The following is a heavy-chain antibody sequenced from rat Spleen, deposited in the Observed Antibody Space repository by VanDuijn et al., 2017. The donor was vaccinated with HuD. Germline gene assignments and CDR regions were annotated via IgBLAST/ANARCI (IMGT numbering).Heavy chain of an antibody. Sequence: QVQLKESGPGLVQPSQTLSLTCTIAGFSLTSYNVHWVRQPPGKGLEWMGVIWNTGGTRYNSTLTSRLSITKDTSKSQVFLKMNSLQIEDTAIYYCARGSAFFDYWGQGVMVTVSS. CDR3: ARGSAFFDY. CDR2: IWNTGGT. CDR1: GFSLTSYN. V-gene: IGHV2-41*01. D-gene: IGHD3-3*01. J-gene: IGHJ2*01.